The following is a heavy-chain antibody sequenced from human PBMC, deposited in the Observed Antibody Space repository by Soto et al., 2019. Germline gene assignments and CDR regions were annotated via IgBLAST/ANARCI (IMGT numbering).Heavy chain of an antibody. Sequence: QLQLQESGSGLVKPSQTLSLTCAVSGGSISSGGYSWSWIRQPPGKGLEWIGYIYHSGSTYYNPSLKSRDTLSVDRSKNQFSLRLSSVTAADTAVYYCAGGIAARPLGYWGQGTLVTVSS. D-gene: IGHD6-6*01. J-gene: IGHJ4*02. CDR2: IYHSGST. V-gene: IGHV4-30-2*01. CDR1: GGSISSGGYS. CDR3: AGGIAARPLGY.